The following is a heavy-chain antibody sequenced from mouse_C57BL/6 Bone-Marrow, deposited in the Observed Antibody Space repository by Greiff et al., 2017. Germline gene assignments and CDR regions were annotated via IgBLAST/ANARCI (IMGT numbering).Heavy chain of an antibody. CDR2: INPNNGGT. D-gene: IGHD2-2*01. J-gene: IGHJ2*01. Sequence: VQLQQSGPELVKPGASVKIPCKASGYTFTDYNMDWVKQSHGKSLEWIGDINPNNGGTIYNQKFKGKATLTVDKSSSTAYMALRSLTSEDTAVYYCARRGPMVRKGFDYWGQGTTLTVSS. CDR3: ARRGPMVRKGFDY. CDR1: GYTFTDYN. V-gene: IGHV1-18*01.